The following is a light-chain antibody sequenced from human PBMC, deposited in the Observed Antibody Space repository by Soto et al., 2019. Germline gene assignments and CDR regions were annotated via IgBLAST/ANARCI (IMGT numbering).Light chain of an antibody. CDR2: GAS. J-gene: IGKJ2*01. CDR3: QPFVMSPPGYT. CDR1: QSVSGTY. Sequence: EIVLTQSPGTLSLSPGERATLSCRASQSVSGTYLAWYQHRSGQAPRLLIYGASNRATGIPDRFSGYGSGTAFALAVSRLPPDDAAVYYCQPFVMSPPGYTVGQGTKLEIK. V-gene: IGKV3-20*01.